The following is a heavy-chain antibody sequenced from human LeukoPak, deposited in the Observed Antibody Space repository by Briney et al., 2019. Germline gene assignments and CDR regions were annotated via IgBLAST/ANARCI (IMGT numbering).Heavy chain of an antibody. CDR1: GFTFSSYA. V-gene: IGHV3-23*01. CDR3: AKLNTYYYGSGSYYPYYFDY. Sequence: PGGSLRLSCAASGFTFSSYAMSWVRQAPGKGLEWVSAISGSGGSTYYADSVKGRFTSSRDNSKNTLYLQMNSLRAEDTAVYYCAKLNTYYYGSGSYYPYYFDYWGQGTLVTVSS. D-gene: IGHD3-10*01. CDR2: ISGSGGST. J-gene: IGHJ4*02.